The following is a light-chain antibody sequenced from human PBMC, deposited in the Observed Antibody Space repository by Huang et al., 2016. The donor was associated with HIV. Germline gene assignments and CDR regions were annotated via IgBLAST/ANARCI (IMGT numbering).Light chain of an antibody. V-gene: IGKV3-20*01. Sequence: EIVLTQSPGTLSLSPGERATLSCRASQSVSSSYLAWYQQKPGQAPRLLIYGASSRATGIPDRFSGSGSGTDFTLTISRLEPEDFAVYSCQQYGSSPTFDGGTKVEIK. CDR3: QQYGSSPT. CDR2: GAS. CDR1: QSVSSSY. J-gene: IGKJ4*01.